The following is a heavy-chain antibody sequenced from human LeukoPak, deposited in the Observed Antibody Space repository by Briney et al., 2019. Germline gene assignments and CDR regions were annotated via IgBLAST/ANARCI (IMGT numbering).Heavy chain of an antibody. Sequence: TPSETLSLTCAVYGGSFSGYYWSWIRQPPGKGLEWIGEINHSGSTNYNPSLKSRVTISVDTSKNQFSLKLSSVTAADTAVYYCARSYYHDRSGSPPDFDYWGQGTLVTVSS. CDR1: GGSFSGYY. J-gene: IGHJ4*02. V-gene: IGHV4-34*01. CDR3: ARSYYHDRSGSPPDFDY. CDR2: INHSGST. D-gene: IGHD3-22*01.